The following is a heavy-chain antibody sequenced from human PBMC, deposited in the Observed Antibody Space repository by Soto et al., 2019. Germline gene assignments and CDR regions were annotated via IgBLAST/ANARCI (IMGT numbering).Heavy chain of an antibody. D-gene: IGHD4-17*01. J-gene: IGHJ6*02. V-gene: IGHV3-33*01. CDR1: GLTFSSYG. Sequence: VGSMRLYCAASGLTFSSYGRHWVRQAPGKGLEWVAVIWYDGSNKYYADSVKGRFTISRDNSKNTLYLQMNSLRAEDTAVYYYARGQMDYGGYGMDVWGQGTTVTVSS. CDR2: IWYDGSNK. CDR3: ARGQMDYGGYGMDV.